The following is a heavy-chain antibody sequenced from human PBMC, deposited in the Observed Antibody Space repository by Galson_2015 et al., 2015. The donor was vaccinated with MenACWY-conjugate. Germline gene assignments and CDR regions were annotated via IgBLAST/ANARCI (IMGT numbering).Heavy chain of an antibody. J-gene: IGHJ4*02. Sequence: SLRLSCAASGFSFSSYSMDWVRLAPGKRPEWVAYIGASGAPIHYRESVRGRFNVSRDNAGRSLFLQMNSLTNDDSAVYYCVRERVDITTMPAAIYFDRWSQGVLVRVAS. CDR1: GFSFSSYS. V-gene: IGHV3-48*02. CDR2: IGASGAPI. D-gene: IGHD5-12*01. CDR3: VRERVDITTMPAAIYFDR.